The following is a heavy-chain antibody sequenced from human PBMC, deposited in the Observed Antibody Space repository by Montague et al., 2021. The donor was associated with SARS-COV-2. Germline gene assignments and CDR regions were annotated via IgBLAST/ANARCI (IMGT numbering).Heavy chain of an antibody. D-gene: IGHD5-18*01. V-gene: IGHV3-23*01. CDR1: VFTFSSYA. CDR3: AKASWIQLWFRTPYFDY. Sequence: SLRLSCAASVFTFSSYAMSWVRQAPGKGLEWVSAISGSGGSTYYXDSVKGRFTISRDNSKNTLYLQMNSLRAEDTAVYYCAKASWIQLWFRTPYFDYWGQGTLVTVSS. CDR2: ISGSGGST. J-gene: IGHJ4*02.